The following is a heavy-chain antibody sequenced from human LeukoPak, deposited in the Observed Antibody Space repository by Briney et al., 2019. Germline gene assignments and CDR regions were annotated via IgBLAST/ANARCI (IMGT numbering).Heavy chain of an antibody. V-gene: IGHV3-48*03. CDR2: ISSSGSTI. J-gene: IGHJ4*02. Sequence: GGSLRLSCAASGFTFSSYEMNWVRQAPGKGLEWVSYISSSGSTIYYADSVKGRFTISRDNAKNSLYLQMNSLRAEDTAVYYCANTDGRHCSGGTCYSSWGQGTLVTVSS. CDR3: ANTDGRHCSGGTCYSS. D-gene: IGHD2-15*01. CDR1: GFTFSSYE.